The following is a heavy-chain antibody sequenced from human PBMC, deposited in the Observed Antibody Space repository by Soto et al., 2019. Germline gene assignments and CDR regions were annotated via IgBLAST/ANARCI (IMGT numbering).Heavy chain of an antibody. V-gene: IGHV3-7*01. CDR1: GFTFSSYW. CDR2: IKQDGSDK. J-gene: IGHJ6*02. CDR3: ARRDYSGYYYYGMDV. D-gene: IGHD4-4*01. Sequence: EVQLVESGGGLVQPGGSLRLSCAASGFTFSSYWMSWVRQAPGKGLEWVSNIKQDGSDKYYVDSVKGRFTISRDNAKNSLFLQMNSLRAEDTAVYYCARRDYSGYYYYGMDVWGQGTTVTVSS.